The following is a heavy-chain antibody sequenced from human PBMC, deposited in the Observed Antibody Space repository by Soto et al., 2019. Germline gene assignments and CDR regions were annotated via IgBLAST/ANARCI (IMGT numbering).Heavy chain of an antibody. V-gene: IGHV3-23*01. CDR3: AKDWVAGTGYFFDY. J-gene: IGHJ4*02. D-gene: IGHD6-19*01. CDR1: GLNFRSIV. Sequence: GRSQRLRYEACGLNFRSIVMSWVRQVPGKGLEWLSSISNSGGNTYYADSVKGRFSISRDNSKNTLYLQMNSLRADDTAVYYCAKDWVAGTGYFFDYWVQGTLVTVSS. CDR2: ISNSGGNT.